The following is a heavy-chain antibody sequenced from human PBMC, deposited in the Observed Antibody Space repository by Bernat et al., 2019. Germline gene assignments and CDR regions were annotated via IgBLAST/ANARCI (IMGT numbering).Heavy chain of an antibody. V-gene: IGHV3-74*01. D-gene: IGHD3-3*01. J-gene: IGHJ4*02. Sequence: EVQLVESGGGLVQPGGSLRLSCAASGFTFTSYWMHWVRQAPGKGLVWVSGINGDGSTTNYADSVKGRFTISRDNAKNTVYLQMNSLRADDTAVYYCARGPSYYDPFDYWGQGTLVTVSS. CDR1: GFTFTSYW. CDR3: ARGPSYYDPFDY. CDR2: INGDGSTT.